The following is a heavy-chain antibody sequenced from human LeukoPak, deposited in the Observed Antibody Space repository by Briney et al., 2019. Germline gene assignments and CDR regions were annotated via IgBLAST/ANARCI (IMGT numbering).Heavy chain of an antibody. CDR2: INPSAGST. Sequence: ASVKVSCKASGYTFNDYYMHWVRQAPGQGLEWMGIINPSAGSTSYAQKFQGRVTMTRDMSTSTVYMELSCLSSEDTAVYYCAGRSGSSQLPDYWGQGTLVTVSS. CDR3: AGRSGSSQLPDY. J-gene: IGHJ4*02. D-gene: IGHD1-26*01. V-gene: IGHV1-46*02. CDR1: GYTFNDYY.